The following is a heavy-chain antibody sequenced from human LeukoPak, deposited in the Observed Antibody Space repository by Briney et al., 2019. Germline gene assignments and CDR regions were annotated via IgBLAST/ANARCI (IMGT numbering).Heavy chain of an antibody. V-gene: IGHV3-23*01. D-gene: IGHD3-22*01. CDR3: ATPSPYYYDSSVQPGS. CDR2: INYNGGST. CDR1: GFTFDSYP. J-gene: IGHJ5*02. Sequence: TGGSLRLSCAASGFTFDSYPMSWVRQAPGKGLEWVSAINYNGGSTYYADSVKGRFTISRDNFKSTLYLQMNSLRAEDTAVYYCATPSPYYYDSSVQPGSWGQGTLVTVSS.